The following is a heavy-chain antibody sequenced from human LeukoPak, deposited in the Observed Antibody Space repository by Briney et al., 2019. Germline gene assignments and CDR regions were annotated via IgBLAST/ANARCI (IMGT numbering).Heavy chain of an antibody. CDR3: ARQGVHQLDY. V-gene: IGHV4-39*01. CDR2: IYYSGST. D-gene: IGHD1-1*01. Sequence: SSETLSLICTVSGGSISSSSYYWGWIRQPPGKGLEWIGSIYYSGSTYYNPSLKSRVTISVDTSKNQFSLKLSSVTAADTAVYYCARQGVHQLDYWGQGTLVTVSS. J-gene: IGHJ4*02. CDR1: GGSISSSSYY.